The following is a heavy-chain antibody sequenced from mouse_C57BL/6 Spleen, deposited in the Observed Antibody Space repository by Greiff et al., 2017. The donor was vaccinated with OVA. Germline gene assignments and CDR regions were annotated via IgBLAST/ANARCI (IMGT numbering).Heavy chain of an antibody. D-gene: IGHD2-2*01. CDR2: IYPGSGST. CDR3: ARATMVTYYFDY. V-gene: IGHV1-55*01. CDR1: GYTFTSYW. J-gene: IGHJ2*01. Sequence: QVQLQQPGAELVKPGASVTMSCKASGYTFTSYWITWVKQRPGQGLEWIGDIYPGSGSTNYNEKFKSKATLTVDTSSSTAYMQLSSLTSEDSAVYYCARATMVTYYFDYWGQGTTLTVSS.